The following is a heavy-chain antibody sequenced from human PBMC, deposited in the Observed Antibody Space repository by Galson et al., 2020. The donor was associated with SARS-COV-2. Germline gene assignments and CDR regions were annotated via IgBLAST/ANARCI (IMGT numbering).Heavy chain of an antibody. CDR3: ARAGYSSTWTLGDAFDV. J-gene: IGHJ3*01. D-gene: IGHD3-16*02. CDR2: ISTDGNNK. CDR1: GLPSRNIG. Sequence: QAGGPLRSSCEAPGLPSRNIGMPWVRQAPGKGLEWVAVISTDGNNKYDADSVKGRFTISRDNSDNTLYLQMNSLRPEDTAVYFCARAGYSSTWTLGDAFDVWGQGTLVTVSS. V-gene: IGHV3-30*03.